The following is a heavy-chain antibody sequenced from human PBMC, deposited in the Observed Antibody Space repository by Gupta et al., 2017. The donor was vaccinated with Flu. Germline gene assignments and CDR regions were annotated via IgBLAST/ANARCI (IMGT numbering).Heavy chain of an antibody. CDR2: ILWSSDRN. CDR3: IKETRPGGADF. V-gene: IGHV3-9*01. CDR1: GFTFGDHA. D-gene: IGHD1-7*01. J-gene: IGHJ6*02. Sequence: QLAESGGALEDPCRSLRHSCVTYGFTFGDHAIDAVPAPPGQGQEWVSGILWSSDRNDYADSVRGRFTICRDNAKNSLLLQMNRLRADDTALYYCIKETRPGGADFWGQGTTVIVAS.